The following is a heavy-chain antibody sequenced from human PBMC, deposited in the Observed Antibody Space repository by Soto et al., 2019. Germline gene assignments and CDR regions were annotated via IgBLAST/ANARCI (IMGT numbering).Heavy chain of an antibody. Sequence: QPGGSLRLSCAASGFTFSSYAMSWVRQAPGKGLEWVSAISGSGGSTYYADSVKGRFTISRDNSKNTLYLQMNSLRAEDTAVYYCAKVATMIVVVSKNYFDYWGQGTLVTVSS. V-gene: IGHV3-23*01. J-gene: IGHJ4*02. D-gene: IGHD3-22*01. CDR3: AKVATMIVVVSKNYFDY. CDR2: ISGSGGST. CDR1: GFTFSSYA.